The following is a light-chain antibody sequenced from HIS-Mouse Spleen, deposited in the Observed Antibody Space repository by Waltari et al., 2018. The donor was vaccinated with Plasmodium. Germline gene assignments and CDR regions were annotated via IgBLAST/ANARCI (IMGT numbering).Light chain of an antibody. Sequence: ATWMTPSPSFLPPSTGDRFPFSCRMSQGITSYLTWYRRKPGKAPELLIYAASTLQSGVPSRFSGSGSGTDFTLTISCLQSEDFATYYCQQYYSFPYTFGQGTKLEIK. CDR3: QQYYSFPYT. J-gene: IGKJ2*01. CDR1: QGITSY. V-gene: IGKV1D-8*02. CDR2: AAS.